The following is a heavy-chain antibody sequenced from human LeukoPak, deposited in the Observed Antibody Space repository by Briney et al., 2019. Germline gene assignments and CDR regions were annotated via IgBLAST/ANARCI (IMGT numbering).Heavy chain of an antibody. Sequence: SETLSLTCTVSGGSISSGGYYWSWIRQHPGKGLEWIGYIYYSGSTYYNPSLKSRVTISVDTSENQFSLKLSSVTAADTAVYYCARGLYSGYDQSFDYWGQGTLVTVSS. CDR3: ARGLYSGYDQSFDY. J-gene: IGHJ4*02. D-gene: IGHD5-12*01. CDR2: IYYSGST. V-gene: IGHV4-31*03. CDR1: GGSISSGGYY.